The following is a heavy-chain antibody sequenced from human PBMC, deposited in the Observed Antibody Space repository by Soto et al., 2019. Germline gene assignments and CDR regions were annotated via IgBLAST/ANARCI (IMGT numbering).Heavy chain of an antibody. CDR2: IIPIFGTA. CDR3: ARALPIARITMIVVAHPDAFDI. V-gene: IGHV1-69*13. J-gene: IGHJ3*02. D-gene: IGHD3-22*01. Sequence: SVKVSCKASGGTFSSYAISWVRQAPGQGLEWMGGIIPIFGTANYAQKFQGRVTITADESTSTAYMELSSLRSEDTAVYYCARALPIARITMIVVAHPDAFDIWGQGTMVTV. CDR1: GGTFSSYA.